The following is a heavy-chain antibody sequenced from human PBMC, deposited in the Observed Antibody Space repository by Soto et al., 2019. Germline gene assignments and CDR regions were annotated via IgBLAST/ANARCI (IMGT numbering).Heavy chain of an antibody. Sequence: QVQLQESGPGLVKPSQTLSLTCTVSGGSISSGGYYWSWIRQHPGKGLEWIGYIYYSGSTYYNPSLKSLVTIAVDTSNNQLSLHLNSVTPANTAVYYCARGGYKLGYCRGGSCSYYFDYWGQGTLVTVSS. V-gene: IGHV4-31*01. CDR1: GGSISSGGYY. D-gene: IGHD2-15*01. CDR3: ARGGYKLGYCRGGSCSYYFDY. J-gene: IGHJ4*02. CDR2: IYYSGST.